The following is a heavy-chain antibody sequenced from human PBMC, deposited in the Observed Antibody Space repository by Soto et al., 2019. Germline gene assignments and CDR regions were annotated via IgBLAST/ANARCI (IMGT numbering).Heavy chain of an antibody. Sequence: TLSLTCTVSSGSISSVNSECVLILQFPGKGLEWIGYIYYSGSSYYNPSLKGRVTISEDTSKKQFSLKLNSVTAADTAVYYCARGSSGWSSIRLDDWGQGTLVTVSS. CDR3: ARGSSGWSSIRLDD. J-gene: IGHJ4*02. D-gene: IGHD6-19*01. CDR1: SGSISSVNSE. V-gene: IGHV4-31*03. CDR2: IYYSGSS.